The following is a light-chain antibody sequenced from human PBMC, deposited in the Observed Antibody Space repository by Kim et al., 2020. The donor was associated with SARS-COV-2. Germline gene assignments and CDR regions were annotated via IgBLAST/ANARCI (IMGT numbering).Light chain of an antibody. V-gene: IGKV1-9*01. J-gene: IGKJ1*01. Sequence: DIQLTQSPSFLSASVGDRVTITCRASQGISSYLAWYQQKPGKAPKFLIYAASTLQSGVPSRFSGSGSGTEFSLTISSLQPEDFATYYCPQLNTSPWTFGQGTKVDIK. CDR3: PQLNTSPWT. CDR1: QGISSY. CDR2: AAS.